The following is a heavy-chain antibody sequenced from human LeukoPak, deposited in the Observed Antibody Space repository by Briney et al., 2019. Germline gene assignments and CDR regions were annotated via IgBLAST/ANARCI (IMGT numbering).Heavy chain of an antibody. Sequence: SETLSLTCTVSGGSISSYYWSWIRQPPGKGLEWIGYIYYSGSTNYNPSLKSRVTISVDTSKNQFSLKLSSVTAADTAVYYCASHKRYSGYAFDYWGQGTLVTVSS. V-gene: IGHV4-59*08. J-gene: IGHJ4*02. CDR2: IYYSGST. CDR1: GGSISSYY. D-gene: IGHD5-12*01. CDR3: ASHKRYSGYAFDY.